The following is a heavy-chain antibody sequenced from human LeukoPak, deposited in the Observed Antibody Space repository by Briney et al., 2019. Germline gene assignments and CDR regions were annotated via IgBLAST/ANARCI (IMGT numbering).Heavy chain of an antibody. CDR2: IYYSGST. CDR1: GGSISSYS. CDR3: ARHVYCTNDVCSDY. D-gene: IGHD2-8*01. Sequence: SETLSLTCTVPGGSISSYSWSWIRQPPGKGLEWIGYIYYSGSTNYNPSLKSRVTISVDTSKNQFSLKLSSVTAADTAVYYCARHVYCTNDVCSDYWGQGTLVTVSS. V-gene: IGHV4-59*08. J-gene: IGHJ4*02.